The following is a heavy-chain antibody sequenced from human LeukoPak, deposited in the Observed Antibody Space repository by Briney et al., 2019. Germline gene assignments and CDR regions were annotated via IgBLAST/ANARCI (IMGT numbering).Heavy chain of an antibody. Sequence: GGSPRLSCAASGFTFSGSAMHWVRQASGKGLEWVGRIRSKANSYATAYAASVKGRFTISRDDSKNTAYLQMNSLKTDDTAVYYCTRHSEYYYGSGSLFDPWGQGTLVTVSS. CDR3: TRHSEYYYGSGSLFDP. CDR2: IRSKANSYAT. CDR1: GFTFSGSA. J-gene: IGHJ5*02. D-gene: IGHD3-10*01. V-gene: IGHV3-73*01.